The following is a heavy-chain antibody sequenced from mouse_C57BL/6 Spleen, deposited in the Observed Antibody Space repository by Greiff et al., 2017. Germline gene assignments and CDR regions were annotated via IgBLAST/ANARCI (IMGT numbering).Heavy chain of an antibody. CDR1: GFTFSDYG. CDR3: ARMDYGNAMDY. V-gene: IGHV5-17*01. CDR2: ISSGSSTI. Sequence: EVKLVESGGGLVKPGGSLKLSCAASGFTFSDYGMHWVRQAPEKGLEWVAYISSGSSTIYYADTVKGRCTISRDNAKNTLFLQMTSLRSEDTAMYYCARMDYGNAMDYWGQGTSVTVSS. J-gene: IGHJ4*01. D-gene: IGHD1-1*01.